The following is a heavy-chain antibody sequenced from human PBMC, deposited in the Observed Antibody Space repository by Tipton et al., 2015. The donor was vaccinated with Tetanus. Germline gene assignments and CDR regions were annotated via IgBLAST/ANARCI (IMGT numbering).Heavy chain of an antibody. D-gene: IGHD3-3*01. CDR3: ARAPAYYDFWSGCDY. J-gene: IGHJ4*02. CDR1: GYTFTSYY. CDR2: INPSGGST. Sequence: QMQLVQSGAEVKKPGASVKVSCKASGYTFTSYYMHWVRQAPGQGLEWMGIINPSGGSTSYAQKFQGRVTMTRDTSTSTVYMELSSLRSEDTAVYYCARAPAYYDFWSGCDYWGQGTLVPVSS. V-gene: IGHV1-46*01.